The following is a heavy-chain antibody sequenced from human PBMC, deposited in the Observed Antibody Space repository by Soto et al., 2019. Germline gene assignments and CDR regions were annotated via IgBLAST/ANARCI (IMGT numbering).Heavy chain of an antibody. CDR2: IIPVFGLV. D-gene: IGHD3-22*01. J-gene: IGHJ6*02. CDR3: AGGRIVVVGSLAYYGMDV. CDR1: GGTPSNSA. Sequence: QVHLLLQSGAEVKKPGSSVKVSCKASGGTPSNSAISWVRQAPGQGLEWMGGIIPVFGLVKYAQNFQGRVTTTAGESTSTDYMELSSLRPEDTAVYYCAGGRIVVVGSLAYYGMDVWGQGTTGTVS. V-gene: IGHV1-69*01.